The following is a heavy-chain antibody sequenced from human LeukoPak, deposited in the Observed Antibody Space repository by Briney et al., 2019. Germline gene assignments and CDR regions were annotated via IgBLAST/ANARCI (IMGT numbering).Heavy chain of an antibody. Sequence: GGSLRLSCAASGSTFSNYWMSWVRQAPGKGLEWVANIKQDGSDKYYVDSVKGRFSISRDNAKNSLNLQMYSLRAEDTAVYYCARSSERKYYFDYWGQGTLVTVSS. CDR2: IKQDGSDK. V-gene: IGHV3-7*03. J-gene: IGHJ4*02. CDR1: GSTFSNYW. CDR3: ARSSERKYYFDY. D-gene: IGHD3-22*01.